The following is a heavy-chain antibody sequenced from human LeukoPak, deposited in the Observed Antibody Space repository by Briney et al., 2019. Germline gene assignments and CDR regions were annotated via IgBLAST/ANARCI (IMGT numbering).Heavy chain of an antibody. CDR1: GYTFTSYD. V-gene: IGHV1-8*03. J-gene: IGHJ4*02. CDR2: MNPNSGNT. D-gene: IGHD2-21*01. CDR3: AKDFISIKALIPWDY. Sequence: ASVKVSCKASGYTFTSYDINWVRQATGQGLEWMGWMNPNSGNTGYAQKFQGRVTITRNTSISTAYMELSSLRSEDTAVYYCAKDFISIKALIPWDYWGQGTLVTVSP.